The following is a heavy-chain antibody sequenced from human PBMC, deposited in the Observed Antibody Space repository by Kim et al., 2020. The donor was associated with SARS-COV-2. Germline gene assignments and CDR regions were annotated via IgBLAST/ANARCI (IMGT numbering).Heavy chain of an antibody. Sequence: SLRSRVTISLDTSKNQFSLKLTSVTAADTAVYYCASGLRVATITTWGYFDFWGQGILVTVSS. J-gene: IGHJ4*02. CDR3: ASGLRVATITTWGYFDF. V-gene: IGHV4-59*09. D-gene: IGHD5-12*01.